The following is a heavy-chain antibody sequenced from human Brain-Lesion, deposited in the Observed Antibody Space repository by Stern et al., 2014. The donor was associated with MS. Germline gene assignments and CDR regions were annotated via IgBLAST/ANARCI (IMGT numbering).Heavy chain of an antibody. J-gene: IGHJ4*02. V-gene: IGHV1-24*01. CDR1: GYTLTEFS. CDR2: FDPDGGET. D-gene: IGHD1-26*01. CDR3: ATLSPGAGGNYYRHFDY. Sequence: QVQLVESGAEVKKPGASVKVSCKASGYTLTEFSMHWVRQAPRKGLEWMGGFDPDGGETIYAQKFQGRVTMTEDTSTDTAYMELSSLRSEDTAVYYCATLSPGAGGNYYRHFDYWGQGTLVTVSS.